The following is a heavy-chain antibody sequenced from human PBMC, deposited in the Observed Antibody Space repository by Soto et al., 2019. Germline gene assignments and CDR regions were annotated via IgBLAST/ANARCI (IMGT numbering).Heavy chain of an antibody. D-gene: IGHD2-8*01. V-gene: IGHV3-21*01. CDR1: GFTFSSYS. CDR2: ISSSSSYI. CDR3: ARASYCTNGVCYPTDYYYYYMDV. J-gene: IGHJ6*03. Sequence: GGSLRLSCAASGFTFSSYSMNWVRQAPGKGLEWVSSISSSSSYIYYADSVKGRFTISRDNAKNSLYLQMNSLRAEDTAVYYCARASYCTNGVCYPTDYYYYYMDVLGKGTTVTVSS.